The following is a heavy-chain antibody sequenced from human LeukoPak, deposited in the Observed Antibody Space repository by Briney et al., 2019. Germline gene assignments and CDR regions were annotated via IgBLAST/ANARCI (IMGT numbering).Heavy chain of an antibody. CDR3: ARATLY. Sequence: SETLSLTCTGSGVSISSGSYYWSWIRQPAGKGLEWIGRIYTSGSTNYNPSLKSRVAISVDTSKNQFSLKLSSVTAADTAVYYCARATLYWGQGTLVTVSS. V-gene: IGHV4-61*02. D-gene: IGHD4-11*01. CDR2: IYTSGST. J-gene: IGHJ4*02. CDR1: GVSISSGSYY.